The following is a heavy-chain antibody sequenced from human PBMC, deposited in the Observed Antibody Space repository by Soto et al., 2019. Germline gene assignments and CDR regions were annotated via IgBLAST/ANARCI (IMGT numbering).Heavy chain of an antibody. D-gene: IGHD5-18*01. CDR2: IYYSGST. Sequence: QVQLQESGPGLVKPSETLSLTCTVSGGSISSYYWSWIRQPPGKGLELIGYIYYSGSTNYNPSLKGRVTISVDTSKNQFSLKLSSVTAADTAVYYSARRYGKNAFDIWGQGTMVTVSS. J-gene: IGHJ3*02. CDR1: GGSISSYY. V-gene: IGHV4-59*01. CDR3: ARRYGKNAFDI.